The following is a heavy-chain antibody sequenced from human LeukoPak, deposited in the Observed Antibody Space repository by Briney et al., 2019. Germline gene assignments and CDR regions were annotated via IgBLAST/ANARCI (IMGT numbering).Heavy chain of an antibody. CDR2: IKPDGSEK. J-gene: IGHJ3*02. D-gene: IGHD3-22*01. V-gene: IGHV3-7*03. CDR3: AKDDRGRFSDRSTYYFNAFDI. Sequence: GGSLRLSCAASGFMFSSSWMTWVRQAPGKGLECVANIKPDGSEKYYVGSVEGRFTISRDNAKNSLYLQMNSLRAEDTAVYYCAKDDRGRFSDRSTYYFNAFDIWGQGTMVTVSS. CDR1: GFMFSSSW.